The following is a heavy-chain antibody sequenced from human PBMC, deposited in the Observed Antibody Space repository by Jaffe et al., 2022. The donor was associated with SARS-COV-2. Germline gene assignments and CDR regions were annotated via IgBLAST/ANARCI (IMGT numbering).Heavy chain of an antibody. CDR1: GFSFSNYY. V-gene: IGHV3-7*01. CDR2: IKQDGSDK. CDR3: AREGGGGDSGWSGGFDI. J-gene: IGHJ3*02. Sequence: EVQVVESGGGLVQPGGSLRLSCAASGFSFSNYYMNWVRQAPGKGLEWVANIKQDGSDKFYVDSVKGRFTISRDNAENSMYLQMNNLRGEDTAVYYCAREGGGGDSGWSGGFDIWGQGTMVTVSP. D-gene: IGHD2-21*02.